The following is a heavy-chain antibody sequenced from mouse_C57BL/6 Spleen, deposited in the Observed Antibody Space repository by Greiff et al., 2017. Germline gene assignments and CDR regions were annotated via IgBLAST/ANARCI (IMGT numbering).Heavy chain of an antibody. CDR2: IYPGDGDT. CDR1: GYAFSSSW. V-gene: IGHV1-82*01. J-gene: IGHJ4*01. Sequence: QVQLQQSGPELVKPGASVKISCKASGYAFSSSWMNWVKQRPGKGLEWIGRIYPGDGDTNYNGKFKGKATLTADKSSSTAYMQLSSLTSEDSAVYVCASKDYGSSHYYAMDYWGQGTSVTVSS. D-gene: IGHD1-1*01. CDR3: ASKDYGSSHYYAMDY.